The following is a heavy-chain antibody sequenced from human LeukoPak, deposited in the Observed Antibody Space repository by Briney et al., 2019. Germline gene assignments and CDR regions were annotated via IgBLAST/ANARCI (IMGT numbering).Heavy chain of an antibody. D-gene: IGHD3-3*01. Sequence: SETLSLTCAVYGGFFSGYYWSWIRHPPGKGLEWIGEINHSGSTNYNPSLKSRVTISVDTSKNQFSLKLSSVTAADTAVYYCARSSSDFWSGYYGFDYWGQGTLVTVSS. CDR1: GGFFSGYY. CDR3: ARSSSDFWSGYYGFDY. CDR2: INHSGST. V-gene: IGHV4-34*01. J-gene: IGHJ4*02.